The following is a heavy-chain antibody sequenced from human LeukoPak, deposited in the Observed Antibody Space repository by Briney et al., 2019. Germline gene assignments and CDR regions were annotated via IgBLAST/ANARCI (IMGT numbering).Heavy chain of an antibody. CDR3: ASFKITMVRGVIGD. J-gene: IGHJ4*02. CDR2: IYYSGST. D-gene: IGHD3-10*01. CDR1: GGSISSSSYY. Sequence: SETLSLTCTVSGGSISSSSYYWGWIRQPPGRGLEWIGSIYYSGSTYYNPSLKSRVTISVDTSKNQFSLKLSSVTAADTAVYYCASFKITMVRGVIGDWGQGTLVTVSS. V-gene: IGHV4-39*01.